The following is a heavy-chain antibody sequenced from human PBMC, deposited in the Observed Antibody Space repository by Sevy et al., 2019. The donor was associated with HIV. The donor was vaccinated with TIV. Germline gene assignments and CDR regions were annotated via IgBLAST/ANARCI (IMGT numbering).Heavy chain of an antibody. J-gene: IGHJ3*02. CDR3: AREIAAAVFGAFDI. V-gene: IGHV4-4*02. Sequence: SETLSLTCAVSGGSISSSNWWSWVRQPPGKGLEWIGEIYHSGSTNYNPSLKSRVTISVDKSKNQFSLKLSSVTAADTAVYYCAREIAAAVFGAFDIWGQGTMVPVSS. CDR2: IYHSGST. CDR1: GGSISSSNW. D-gene: IGHD6-13*01.